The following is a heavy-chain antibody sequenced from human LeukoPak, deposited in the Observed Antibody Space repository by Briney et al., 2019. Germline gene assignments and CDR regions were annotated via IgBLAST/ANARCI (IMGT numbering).Heavy chain of an antibody. CDR3: ARDLGGIYFDY. D-gene: IGHD1-26*01. CDR1: DASISGYY. V-gene: IGHV4-59*01. J-gene: IGHJ4*02. Sequence: NPSETLSLTCTVSDASISGYYWSWIRQPPGKGLEWIGSIHFSGSTNYNPSLRSRVTISVDTSKNQLSLKLSSVTAADTAVYYCARDLGGIYFDYWGQGTPVTVSS. CDR2: IHFSGST.